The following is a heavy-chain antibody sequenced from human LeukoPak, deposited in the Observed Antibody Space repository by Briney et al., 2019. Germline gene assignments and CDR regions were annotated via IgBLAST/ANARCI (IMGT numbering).Heavy chain of an antibody. V-gene: IGHV1-46*01. CDR1: GYTFTNYY. Sequence: ASVKVSCKASGYTFTNYYMHWVRQAPGQGLEWMGIINPSDGKTSYAQKFQGRVTMTRDTSTSTVYMELSSLRSEDTAVYYCARHKTAWFDYWGQGTLVTVSS. J-gene: IGHJ4*02. CDR2: INPSDGKT. CDR3: ARHKTAWFDY.